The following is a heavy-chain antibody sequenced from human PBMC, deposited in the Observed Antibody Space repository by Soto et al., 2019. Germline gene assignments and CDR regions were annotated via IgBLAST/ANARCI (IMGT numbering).Heavy chain of an antibody. J-gene: IGHJ5*02. V-gene: IGHV1-69*06. CDR3: ARDWGTTTRDLRWFDP. Sequence: GASVKVSCKASGGTFSSYAISWVRQAPGQGLEWMGGIIPIFGTANYAQKFQGRVTITADKSTSTAYMELRSVTAADTAVYFCARDWGTTTRDLRWFDPWGQGTLVTVSS. CDR1: GGTFSSYA. CDR2: IIPIFGTA. D-gene: IGHD3-16*01.